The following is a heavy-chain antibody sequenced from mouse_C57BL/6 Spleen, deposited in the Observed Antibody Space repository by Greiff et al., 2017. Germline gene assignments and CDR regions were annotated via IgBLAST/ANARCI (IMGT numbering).Heavy chain of an antibody. J-gene: IGHJ2*01. V-gene: IGHV1-20*01. CDR2: INPYNGDT. Sequence: EVQLQESGPELVKPGDSVKISCKASGYSFTGYFMNWVMQSHGKSLEWIGRINPYNGDTFYNQKFKGKATLTVDKASSTAHMELRSLTSEDSAVYYCAREGLVGYFDYWGQGTTLTVSS. CDR1: GYSFTGYF. D-gene: IGHD1-1*02. CDR3: AREGLVGYFDY.